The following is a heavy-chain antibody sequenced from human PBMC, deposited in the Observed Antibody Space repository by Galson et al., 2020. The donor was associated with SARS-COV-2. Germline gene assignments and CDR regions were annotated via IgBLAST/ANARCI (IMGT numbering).Heavy chain of an antibody. CDR2: IDWDGAK. D-gene: IGHD3-16*01. J-gene: IGHJ4*02. CDR1: GFSLNNSEMC. CDR3: AWFRAVGGGGEGFYVAY. Sequence: SGPTLVKPTQTLTLTCTFSGFSLNNSEMCVSWIRQPPATALAWLARIDWDGAKYYSTSLKTRLTISKDTPKNQVVLTMTNMDAVDTATYYCAWFRAVGGGGEGFYVAYGCKGSLVAVSS. V-gene: IGHV2-70*11.